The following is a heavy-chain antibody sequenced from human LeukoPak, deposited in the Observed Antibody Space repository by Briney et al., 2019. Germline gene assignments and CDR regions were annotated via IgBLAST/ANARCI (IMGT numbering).Heavy chain of an antibody. CDR2: ISAYNGNT. V-gene: IGHV1-18*01. CDR1: VYTFTSYG. D-gene: IGHD2-15*01. Sequence: ASVKVSCKASVYTFTSYGISWVRQAPGQGLEWMGWISAYNGNTNYAQKLQGRVTMTTDKSTSTAYMELRSLRSDDTAVYYCARALYCSGGSCYSGYAFDIWGQGTMVTVSS. J-gene: IGHJ3*02. CDR3: ARALYCSGGSCYSGYAFDI.